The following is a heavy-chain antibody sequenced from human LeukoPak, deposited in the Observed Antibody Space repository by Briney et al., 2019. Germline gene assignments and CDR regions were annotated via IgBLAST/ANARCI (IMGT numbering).Heavy chain of an antibody. CDR1: GFTFSSYW. CDR2: IKQDGSEI. Sequence: GGSLRLSCAASGFTFSSYWLSWVRQAPGKGLEWVANIKQDGSEIYYVDSVKGRFIISRDNTKNSLYLQMNSLRAEDAALYYCAAGDAMDYWGQGTLVSVSS. J-gene: IGHJ4*02. CDR3: AAGDAMDY. V-gene: IGHV3-7*01.